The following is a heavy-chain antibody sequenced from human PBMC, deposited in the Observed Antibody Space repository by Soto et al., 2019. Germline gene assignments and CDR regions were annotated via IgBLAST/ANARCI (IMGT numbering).Heavy chain of an antibody. CDR2: IIPFSGTV. CDR3: ARGSYDSYAGFFGMDV. CDR1: GGSFMSQA. Sequence: SVKVSCKASGGSFMSQAISWVRQAPVQGPEWMGGIIPFSGTVTYTQRFQGRLTLTADEPTKTASLELSSLRSEDTAVYYCARGSYDSYAGFFGMDVWGQGATVTVSS. D-gene: IGHD3-10*01. J-gene: IGHJ6*02. V-gene: IGHV1-69*13.